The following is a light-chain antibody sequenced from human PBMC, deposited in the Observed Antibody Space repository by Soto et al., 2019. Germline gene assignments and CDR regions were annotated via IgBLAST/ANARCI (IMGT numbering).Light chain of an antibody. V-gene: IGLV2-8*01. CDR3: CSYAGSFTWV. CDR2: EVS. J-gene: IGLJ3*02. CDR1: SSDVGGYNY. Sequence: QSALTQPPSASGSPGQSVTISCTGTSSDVGGYNYVSWYQQHPGKAPKLMIYEVSKRPSGVPDRFSASKSGNTASLTISGLQAEDEADYFCCSYAGSFTWVFGGGTKVTVL.